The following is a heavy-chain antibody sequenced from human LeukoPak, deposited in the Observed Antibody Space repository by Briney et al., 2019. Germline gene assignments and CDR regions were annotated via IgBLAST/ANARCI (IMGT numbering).Heavy chain of an antibody. CDR3: ARVVDGDYFDY. CDR1: GGSISSGSYY. CDR2: IYTSGST. D-gene: IGHD2-15*01. J-gene: IGHJ4*02. V-gene: IGHV4-61*02. Sequence: SETLSLTCTVSGGSISSGSYYWSWIRQPAGKGLEWIGRIYTSGSTNYNPSLKSRVTKSVDTSKNQFSLKLSSVTAADTAVYYCARVVDGDYFDYWGQGTLVTVSS.